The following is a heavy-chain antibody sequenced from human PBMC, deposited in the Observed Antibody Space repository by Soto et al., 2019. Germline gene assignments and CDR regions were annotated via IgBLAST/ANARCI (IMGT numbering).Heavy chain of an antibody. CDR3: ARDFGHGYYLDY. D-gene: IGHD3-3*01. J-gene: IGHJ4*02. CDR1: GFSFSNYN. Sequence: PVGSLRLSCVASGFSFSNYNMNWVRQAPGKGLEWVSYITDSSDTVHYADSVRGRFTISRDNAESSLYLQMNSLRDEDTAVYFRARDFGHGYYLDYWGRGTLVTVSS. CDR2: ITDSSDTV. V-gene: IGHV3-48*02.